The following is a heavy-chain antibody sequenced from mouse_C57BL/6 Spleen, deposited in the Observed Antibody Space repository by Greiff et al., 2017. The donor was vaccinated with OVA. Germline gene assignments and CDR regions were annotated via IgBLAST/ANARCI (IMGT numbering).Heavy chain of an antibody. CDR1: GYAFSSSW. J-gene: IGHJ2*01. V-gene: IGHV1-82*01. CDR3: APLITTVVATGNFDY. D-gene: IGHD1-1*01. Sequence: VQLQQSGPELVKPGASVKISCKASGYAFSSSWMNWVKQRPGKGLEWIGRIYPGDGDTNYNGKFKGKATLTADKSSSTAYMQLSSLTSEDSAVYFCAPLITTVVATGNFDYWGQGTTLTVSS. CDR2: IYPGDGDT.